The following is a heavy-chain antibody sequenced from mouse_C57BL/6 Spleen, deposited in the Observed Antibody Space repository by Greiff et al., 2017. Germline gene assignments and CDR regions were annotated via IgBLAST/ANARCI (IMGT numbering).Heavy chain of an antibody. J-gene: IGHJ2*01. CDR3: ERTQYYGSSYGY. V-gene: IGHV5-17*01. CDR1: GFTFSDYG. CDR2: ISSGSSTI. D-gene: IGHD1-1*01. Sequence: EVQRVESGGGLVKPGGSLKLSCAASGFTFSDYGMHWVRQAPEKGLEWVAYISSGSSTIYYADTEKGRFTISRDNAKNTLFLQMTSLRSEDTDMYYCERTQYYGSSYGYWGQGTTLTVSS.